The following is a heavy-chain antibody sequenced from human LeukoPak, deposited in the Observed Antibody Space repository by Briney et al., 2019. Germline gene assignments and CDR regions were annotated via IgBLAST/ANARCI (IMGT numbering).Heavy chain of an antibody. J-gene: IGHJ6*03. V-gene: IGHV1-69*01. CDR3: ARAITIFGVVINYYYYYYMDV. D-gene: IGHD3-3*01. CDR1: GGTFSSYA. Sequence: SSVKVSCKASGGTFSSYAISWVRQAPGQGLEWMEGIIPIFGTANYAQKFQGRVTITADESTSTAYMELSSLRSEDTAVYYCARAITIFGVVINYYYYYYMDVWGKGTTVTVSS. CDR2: IIPIFGTA.